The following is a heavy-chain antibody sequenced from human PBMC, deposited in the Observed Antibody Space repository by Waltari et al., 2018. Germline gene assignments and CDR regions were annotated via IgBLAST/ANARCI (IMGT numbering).Heavy chain of an antibody. V-gene: IGHV4-38-2*01. J-gene: IGHJ4*02. D-gene: IGHD5-18*01. Sequence: QVRLQESGPGLVKPSETLSLTCAVSGYSISSGYYWGWIRQPPGKGLEWIGSIYHSGSTYYNPSLKSRVTISVDTSKNQFSLKLSSVTAADTAVYYCARKVGGYQTFDYWGQGTLVTVSS. CDR1: GYSISSGYY. CDR2: IYHSGST. CDR3: ARKVGGYQTFDY.